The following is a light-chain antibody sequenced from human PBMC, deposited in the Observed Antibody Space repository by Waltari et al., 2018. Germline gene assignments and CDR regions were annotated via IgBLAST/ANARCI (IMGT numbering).Light chain of an antibody. V-gene: IGLV3-1*01. CDR1: NLGNKY. Sequence: SYDLTQPPSVSVSPGQTAIITCSGDNLGNKYVCWYQQKPGQSPVLVIYQDNNRPSGIPERFSGSNSGNTATLTLSGTQAMDEADYYCQAWDSSIAWGVVIGGGTKLTVL. J-gene: IGLJ2*01. CDR3: QAWDSSIAWGVV. CDR2: QDN.